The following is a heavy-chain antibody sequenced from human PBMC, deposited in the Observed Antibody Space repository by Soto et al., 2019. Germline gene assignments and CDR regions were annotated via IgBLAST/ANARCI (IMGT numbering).Heavy chain of an antibody. J-gene: IGHJ4*02. D-gene: IGHD3-3*01. V-gene: IGHV4-34*01. CDR2: INHSGST. Sequence: SETLSLTCAVYGGSFSGYYWSWIRQPPGKGLEWIGEINHSGSTNYNPSLKSRVTISVDTSKNQFSLKLSSVTAADTAVYYCARTSGPLYYWGQGTLVTVSS. CDR3: ARTSGPLYY. CDR1: GGSFSGYY.